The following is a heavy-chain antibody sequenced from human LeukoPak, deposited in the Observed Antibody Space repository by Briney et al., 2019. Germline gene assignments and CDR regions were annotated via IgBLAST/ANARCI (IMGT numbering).Heavy chain of an antibody. CDR3: ARDRGGSWRYYYYYMDV. V-gene: IGHV1-2*02. CDR1: GYTFTGYY. CDR2: INPNSGGT. J-gene: IGHJ6*03. D-gene: IGHD6-13*01. Sequence: ASAKVSCKASGYTFTGYYMHWVRQAPGQGLEWMGWINPNSGGTNYAQKFQGRVTMTRDMSISTAYMELSRLRSDDTAVYYCARDRGGSWRYYYYYMDVWGKGTTVTVSS.